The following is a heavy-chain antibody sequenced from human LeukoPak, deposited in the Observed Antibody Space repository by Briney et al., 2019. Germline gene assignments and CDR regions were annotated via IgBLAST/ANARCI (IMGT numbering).Heavy chain of an antibody. CDR2: IYTSGST. D-gene: IGHD2-15*01. CDR1: GGSISSGSYY. J-gene: IGHJ4*02. V-gene: IGHV4-61*02. Sequence: SETLSLTCTVSGGSISSGSYYWSWIRQPAGKGLEWIGRIYTSGSTNYNPSLKSRVTTSVDTSKNHFSLTLDSVTAADTAVYYCARARSCSGGTCFRSFDYWGQGTLVTVSS. CDR3: ARARSCSGGTCFRSFDY.